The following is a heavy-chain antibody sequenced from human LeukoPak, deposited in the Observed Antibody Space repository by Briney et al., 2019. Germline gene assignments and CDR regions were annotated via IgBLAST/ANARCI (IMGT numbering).Heavy chain of an antibody. J-gene: IGHJ4*01. Sequence: SETLSLTCAVYGGSFSGYYWSWIRQPPGKGLEWIGEINHSGSTNYNPSLKSRVTISVDTSKNQFSLKLSSVTAADTAVYYCGRGYSSSRYPPRYYFDYWGHVTLVTVSS. V-gene: IGHV4-34*01. CDR1: GGSFSGYY. CDR3: GRGYSSSRYPPRYYFDY. D-gene: IGHD6-13*01. CDR2: INHSGST.